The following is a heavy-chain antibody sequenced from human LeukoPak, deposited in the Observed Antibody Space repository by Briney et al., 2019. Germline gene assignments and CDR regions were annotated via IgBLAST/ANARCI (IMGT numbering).Heavy chain of an antibody. CDR1: GGSISNYY. CDR2: IYTSGST. J-gene: IGHJ3*02. V-gene: IGHV4-4*07. D-gene: IGHD2-2*01. CDR3: ARDRCNSTNCSARVAFDI. Sequence: KPSETLSLTCTVSGGSISNYYWSWIRQLAGKGLEWIGRIYTSGSTNYNPSLESRVTMSVDTSKKQFSLILSSVTAADTAVYYCARDRCNSTNCSARVAFDIWGQGTMVTVSS.